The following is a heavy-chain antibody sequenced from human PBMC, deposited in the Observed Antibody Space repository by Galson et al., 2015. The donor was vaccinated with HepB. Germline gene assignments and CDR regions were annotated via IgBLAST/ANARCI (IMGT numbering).Heavy chain of an antibody. CDR3: ARDPAIPQRRYGMDV. Sequence: SVKVSCKASGYTFTGYYMHWVRQAPGQGLEWMGWINPNSGGTNYAQKFRGRVTMTRDTSISTAYMELSRLRSDDTAVYYCARDPAIPQRRYGMDVWGQGTTVTVSS. V-gene: IGHV1-2*02. CDR2: INPNSGGT. D-gene: IGHD6-25*01. J-gene: IGHJ6*02. CDR1: GYTFTGYY.